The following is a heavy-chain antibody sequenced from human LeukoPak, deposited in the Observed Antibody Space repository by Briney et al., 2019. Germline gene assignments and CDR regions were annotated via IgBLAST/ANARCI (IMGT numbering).Heavy chain of an antibody. D-gene: IGHD2-2*01. CDR3: AGRGPAMANDAFDI. Sequence: GGSLRLSCAASGFTFTSYGISWVRQAPGQGLEWMGWISAYNGNTNYAQKLQGRVTMTTDTSTSTAYMELRSLRSDDTAVYYCAGRGPAMANDAFDIWGQGTMVTVSS. J-gene: IGHJ3*02. V-gene: IGHV1-18*01. CDR2: ISAYNGNT. CDR1: GFTFTSYG.